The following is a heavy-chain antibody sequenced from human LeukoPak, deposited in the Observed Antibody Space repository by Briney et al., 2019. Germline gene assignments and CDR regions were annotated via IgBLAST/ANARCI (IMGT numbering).Heavy chain of an antibody. V-gene: IGHV3-23*01. D-gene: IGHD1-1*01. CDR1: GITLSNYG. J-gene: IGHJ6*03. Sequence: GGSLRLSCAVSGITLSNYGMSWVRQAPGKGLEWVAGISDSGGRTNYADSVKGRFTISRDNSRNTLYLQMNSLKASDTAMYYCARHRISSWNGHANYYYYMDVWGKGTTVTVSS. CDR2: ISDSGGRT. CDR3: ARHRISSWNGHANYYYYMDV.